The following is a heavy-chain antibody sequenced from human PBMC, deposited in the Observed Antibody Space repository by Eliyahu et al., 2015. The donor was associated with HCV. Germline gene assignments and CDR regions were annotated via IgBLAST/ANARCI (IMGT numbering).Heavy chain of an antibody. Sequence: EVQLLESGGGLVQPGGSLRLSCAASGFTFSXYAXSWVRQXPGKGLEWVSAISGSGGSTYYADSVKGRFTISRDNSKNTLYLQMNSLRAEDTAVYYCAKERRSPYDSSGYYEGFDYWGQGTLVTVSS. CDR1: GFTFSXYA. V-gene: IGHV3-23*01. CDR3: AKERRSPYDSSGYYEGFDY. CDR2: ISGSGGST. D-gene: IGHD3-22*01. J-gene: IGHJ4*02.